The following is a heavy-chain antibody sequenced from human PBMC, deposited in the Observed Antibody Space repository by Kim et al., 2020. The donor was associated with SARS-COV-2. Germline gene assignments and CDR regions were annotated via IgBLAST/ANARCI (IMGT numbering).Heavy chain of an antibody. Sequence: GGSLRLSCAASGFTFSNAWMSWVRQAPGKGLEWVGRIKSKTDGGTTDYAAPVKGRFTISRDDSKNTLYLQMNSLKTEDTAVYYCTTDFPDVLRFLEWLDGFDYWGQGTLVTVSS. CDR1: GFTFSNAW. D-gene: IGHD3-3*01. J-gene: IGHJ4*02. CDR2: IKSKTDGGTT. V-gene: IGHV3-15*01. CDR3: TTDFPDVLRFLEWLDGFDY.